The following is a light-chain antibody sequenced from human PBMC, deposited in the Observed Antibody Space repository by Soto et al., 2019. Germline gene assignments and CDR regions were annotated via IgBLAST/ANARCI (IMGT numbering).Light chain of an antibody. J-gene: IGKJ2*01. Sequence: ETVMTQSPATLSVSPGERATLSCRASQSVRNNLAWYQQKPGQAPRLLIYAASTRASGIPGRFSGSGSGTEFTLTISSLQSEDFAVYFCQQYNNWPPYTFGQGTKLEIK. CDR3: QQYNNWPPYT. CDR2: AAS. V-gene: IGKV3D-15*01. CDR1: QSVRNN.